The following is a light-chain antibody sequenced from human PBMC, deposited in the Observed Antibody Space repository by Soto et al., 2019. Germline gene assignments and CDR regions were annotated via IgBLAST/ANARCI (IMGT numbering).Light chain of an antibody. CDR3: HHYVGSPWT. CDR2: GAS. J-gene: IGKJ1*01. CDR1: QSVNSF. Sequence: EIVLTQSPGTLSLSPGERATLSCRASQSVNSFLAWFQQKPGKAPRLLIYGASNRATGIPDRFSGSGSETDFTLTITRLEPEDFALYYSHHYVGSPWTFGQGTKVENK. V-gene: IGKV3-20*01.